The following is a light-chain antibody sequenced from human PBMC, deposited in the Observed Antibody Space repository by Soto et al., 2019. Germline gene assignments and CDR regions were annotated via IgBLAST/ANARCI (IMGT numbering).Light chain of an antibody. V-gene: IGKV3-20*01. CDR2: GAS. CDR1: QSVSSSY. Sequence: EIALTQCGGTWSLSPRDSDILCCSASQSVSSSYLAWYQQKPGQAPRLLIYGASSRATGIPDRFSGSGSGTDFTLTISRLEPEDFAVYYCQQYGSSPPLTFGGGTKVDIK. J-gene: IGKJ4*01. CDR3: QQYGSSPPLT.